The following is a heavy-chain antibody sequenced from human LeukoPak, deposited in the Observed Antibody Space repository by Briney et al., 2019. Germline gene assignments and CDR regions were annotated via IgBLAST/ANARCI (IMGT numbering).Heavy chain of an antibody. V-gene: IGHV3-23*01. J-gene: IGHJ3*02. CDR1: GFTFSSYA. CDR2: ISGSGGST. Sequence: GGSLRLSCAASGFTFSSYAMSWVRRAPGKGLEWVSAISGSGGSTYYADSVKGRFTISRDNSKNTLYLQMNSLRAEDTAVYYCAKDSYYDILTGYYRGAFDIWGQGTMVTVSS. D-gene: IGHD3-9*01. CDR3: AKDSYYDILTGYYRGAFDI.